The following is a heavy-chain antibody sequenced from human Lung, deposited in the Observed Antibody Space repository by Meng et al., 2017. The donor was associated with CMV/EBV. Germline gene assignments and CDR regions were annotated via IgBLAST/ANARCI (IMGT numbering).Heavy chain of an antibody. CDR1: GTSFTTYG. D-gene: IGHD2-2*01. CDR3: ARTCCSSSSCYDY. V-gene: IGHV1-3*01. Sequence: VQFVQSGAVGKYPGGSVKVSCKASGTSFTTYGTFWGRQCPGQRLEWMGWINAVNGNTKYSEKFQSRVTMTRDTAASTAYMELSSLKSEDTAVYYCARTCCSSSSCYDYWGQGTLVTVSS. J-gene: IGHJ4*02. CDR2: INAVNGNT.